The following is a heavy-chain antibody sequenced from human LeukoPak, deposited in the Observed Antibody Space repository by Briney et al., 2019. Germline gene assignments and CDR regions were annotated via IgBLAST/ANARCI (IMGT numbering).Heavy chain of an antibody. CDR2: IYYSGST. J-gene: IGHJ4*02. D-gene: IGHD6-25*01. CDR1: GGSISGFY. Sequence: SETLSLTCTVSGGSISGFYWSWIRQPPGQGLEWTGYIYYSGSTNYNPSLKSRVTISVDTSKNQFSLKLTSVSSEDTAVYYCARGRGYADYWGQGALVTVSS. V-gene: IGHV4-59*01. CDR3: ARGRGYADY.